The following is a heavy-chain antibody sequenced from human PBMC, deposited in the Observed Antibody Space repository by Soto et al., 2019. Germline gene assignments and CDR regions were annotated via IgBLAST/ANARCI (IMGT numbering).Heavy chain of an antibody. D-gene: IGHD1-1*01. V-gene: IGHV4-30-4*01. J-gene: IGHJ6*02. CDR2: IFYSGTT. Sequence: SETLSLTCTVPGDSISSADYYWSWIRQTPGKGLEWIGHIFYSGTTYYNPSLKSRLTIAVDTSKNHFSLWLTSVTAADTAVYYCARDLWVEPELYYYGMDVWGQGTTVTVSS. CDR1: GDSISSADYY. CDR3: ARDLWVEPELYYYGMDV.